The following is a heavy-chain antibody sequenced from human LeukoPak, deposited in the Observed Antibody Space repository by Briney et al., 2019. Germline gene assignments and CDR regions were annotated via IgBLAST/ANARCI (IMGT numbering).Heavy chain of an antibody. CDR2: IIPIFGTA. Sequence: SVKVSCKASGGTFSSYAISWVRQAPGQGLEWMGGIIPIFGTANYAQKFQGRVTITTDESTSTAYMELRSLRSDDTAVYYCARSLDAGNPPESGYWGQGTLVTVSS. D-gene: IGHD4-23*01. J-gene: IGHJ4*02. CDR3: ARSLDAGNPPESGY. V-gene: IGHV1-69*05. CDR1: GGTFSSYA.